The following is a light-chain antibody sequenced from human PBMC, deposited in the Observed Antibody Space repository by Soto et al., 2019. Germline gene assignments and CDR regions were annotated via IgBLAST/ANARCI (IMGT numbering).Light chain of an antibody. CDR1: QSVSRY. Sequence: EIGLTQSPATLSLSPGDRATLSCRASQSVSRYLAWYQQKPYQAPRLLIHDTSTSATGVPDTFSGSGSGTESTHTAINLGPNDAAMYYCHQRFSWPPAFGGVNHVEIK. CDR2: DTS. V-gene: IGKV3-11*01. CDR3: HQRFSWPPA. J-gene: IGKJ4*01.